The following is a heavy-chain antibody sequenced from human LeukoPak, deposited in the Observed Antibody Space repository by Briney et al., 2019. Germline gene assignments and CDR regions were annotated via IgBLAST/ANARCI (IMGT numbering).Heavy chain of an antibody. CDR2: ISGSGGST. V-gene: IGHV3-23*01. D-gene: IGHD2-21*02. Sequence: PGGSLRLSCAASGFTFSSYGMSWVRQAPGKGLEWVSAISGSGGSTYYADSVKGRFTISRDNSKNTLYLQMNSLRAEDTAVYYCAKDSKGLGGYIVVVTDDAFDIWGQGTMVTVSS. CDR1: GFTFSSYG. CDR3: AKDSKGLGGYIVVVTDDAFDI. J-gene: IGHJ3*02.